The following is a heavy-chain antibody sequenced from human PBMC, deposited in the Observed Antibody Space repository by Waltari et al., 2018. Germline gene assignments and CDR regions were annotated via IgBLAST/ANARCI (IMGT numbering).Heavy chain of an antibody. CDR3: AGRGAKMFSI. CDR2: ISHSGDT. CDR1: GFSLSSGPYY. J-gene: IGHJ4*02. Sequence: QVQLQESGPGLVQPSQTLSLTCSVSGFSLSSGPYYWSWIRQHPGKGLVWSGYISHSGDTYDSPSLRSRLTLSVDTSKNQFSLKLNSVTAADTGVYFCAGRGAKMFSIWGRGTLVTVSS. D-gene: IGHD3-3*02. V-gene: IGHV4-31*02.